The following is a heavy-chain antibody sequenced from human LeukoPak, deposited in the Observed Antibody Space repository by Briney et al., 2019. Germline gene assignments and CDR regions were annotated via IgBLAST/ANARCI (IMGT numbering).Heavy chain of an antibody. V-gene: IGHV3-53*01. D-gene: IGHD2-15*01. Sequence: GGSLRLSCAAPGFAVASNYMSWVRQAPEKGLKWASILISAGATYYADSVRGRFTITRDTSKNTLNLQMNSLRADDTAIYYCASGEVGVRKFYSDPFHYWGQGTLVTVSS. CDR3: ASGEVGVRKFYSDPFHY. J-gene: IGHJ4*02. CDR1: GFAVASNY. CDR2: LISAGAT.